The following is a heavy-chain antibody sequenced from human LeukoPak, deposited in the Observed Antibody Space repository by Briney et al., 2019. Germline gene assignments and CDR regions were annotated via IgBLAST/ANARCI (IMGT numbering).Heavy chain of an antibody. Sequence: GGSLRLSCVTSGFTFSAYSMNWVRQAPGRGLEWASSISGTSNYIFYADSVKGRFTISRDNAKNSLFLEMTGLTAEDSAVYYCARLVHVWGQGALVTVSS. CDR1: GFTFSAYS. CDR2: ISGTSNYI. D-gene: IGHD2-8*02. J-gene: IGHJ4*02. V-gene: IGHV3-21*01. CDR3: ARLVHV.